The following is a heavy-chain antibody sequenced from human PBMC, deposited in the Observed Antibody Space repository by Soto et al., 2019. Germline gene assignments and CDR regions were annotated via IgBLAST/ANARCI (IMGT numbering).Heavy chain of an antibody. CDR2: VSSSGGPT. V-gene: IGHV3-23*01. CDR3: AQDHRDSSSWYGSLGY. Sequence: EVQLLESGGGLVRPGGSLRFSFAPSGFTFGSYAMSGVGKPPGRGLEWVSAVSSSGGPTYYTASVKGRFTISRDNSKNTLYLQMSSLRAEDTAIYYCAQDHRDSSSWYGSLGYWGQGTLVTVSS. CDR1: GFTFGSYA. J-gene: IGHJ4*02. D-gene: IGHD6-19*01.